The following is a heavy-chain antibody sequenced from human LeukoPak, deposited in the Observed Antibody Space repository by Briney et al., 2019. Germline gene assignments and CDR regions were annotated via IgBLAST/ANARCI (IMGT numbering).Heavy chain of an antibody. Sequence: GGSLRLSCAASGFTFSSYWMSWVRQAPGKGLEWVANIKQDGSEKYYVDSVKGRFTISRDNAKNSLYLQMNSLRADDTAVYYCATDPPWSNDAFDIWGQGTTVTVSS. CDR2: IKQDGSEK. D-gene: IGHD2-8*02. CDR3: ATDPPWSNDAFDI. V-gene: IGHV3-7*01. J-gene: IGHJ3*02. CDR1: GFTFSSYW.